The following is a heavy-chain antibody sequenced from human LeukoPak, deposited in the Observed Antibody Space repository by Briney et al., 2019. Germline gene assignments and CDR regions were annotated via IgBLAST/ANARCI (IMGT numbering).Heavy chain of an antibody. CDR3: ARGALEGFDY. CDR2: ISSSGSYI. V-gene: IGHV3-21*01. D-gene: IGHD5-24*01. J-gene: IGHJ4*02. CDR1: GFTFSSYS. Sequence: GGSLRLSCAASGFTFSSYSMNWVRQAPGKGLEWVSSISSSGSYIHYADSVKGRFTISRDNAKNSLYLQMNSLRAEDTAVYYCARGALEGFDYWGQGTLVTVSS.